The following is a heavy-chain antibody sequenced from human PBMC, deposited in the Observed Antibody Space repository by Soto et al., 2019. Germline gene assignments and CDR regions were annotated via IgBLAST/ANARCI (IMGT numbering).Heavy chain of an antibody. D-gene: IGHD2-2*02. CDR1: GGSISSSSYY. V-gene: IGHV4-39*01. Sequence: SETLSLTCTVSGGSISSSSYYWGFIRQPPLTGLEWIGSIYYSGSTYYNPSLKSRVTISVDTSKNQFSLKLSSVTAADKAVYYCARHDAYCSSNSCYMNRFDPWAKGTLVTASS. CDR3: ARHDAYCSSNSCYMNRFDP. J-gene: IGHJ5*02. CDR2: IYYSGST.